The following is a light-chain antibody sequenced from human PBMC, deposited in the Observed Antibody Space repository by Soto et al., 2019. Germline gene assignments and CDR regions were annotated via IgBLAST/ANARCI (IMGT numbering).Light chain of an antibody. V-gene: IGKV3D-15*01. J-gene: IGKJ4*01. Sequence: TISCMASQAVNTRLAWYQHRPGQAPRLLIYLASTRATGIPDRFSGSGSGTDFTLTISSLQPEDFATYYCQQANSVPLAFGEGTKVDIK. CDR2: LAS. CDR3: QQANSVPLA. CDR1: QAVNTR.